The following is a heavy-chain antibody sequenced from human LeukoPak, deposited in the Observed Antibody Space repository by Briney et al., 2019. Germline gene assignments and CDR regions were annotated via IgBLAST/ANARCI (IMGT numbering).Heavy chain of an antibody. CDR1: GLTLSNVW. CDR2: IKSKSAGGTT. CDR3: AQGSGQYYEY. Sequence: GGSLRLSCAVSGLTLSNVWMNWVRQAPEKGLEWVGRIKSKSAGGTTDFAAPVKGRFTISRDDSKNTLYLQMNSLTSEDTAVYYCAQGSGQYYEYWGQGTPVTVSS. D-gene: IGHD3-22*01. V-gene: IGHV3-15*07. J-gene: IGHJ4*02.